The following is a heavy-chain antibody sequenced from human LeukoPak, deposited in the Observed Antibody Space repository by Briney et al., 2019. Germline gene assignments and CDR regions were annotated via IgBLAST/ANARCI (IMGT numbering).Heavy chain of an antibody. J-gene: IGHJ4*02. Sequence: GGSLRPSCAASGFTFDQYPMHWFRQVQGKGLEWVSVISWDGVSTYYAHSVKGRRTISRDSSKNSLYLQMNSLRTEDTALYYCAKGRVIYSTQSATDYWGQGTLVTVSS. CDR1: GFTFDQYP. CDR2: ISWDGVST. D-gene: IGHD6-13*01. CDR3: AKGRVIYSTQSATDY. V-gene: IGHV3-43*01.